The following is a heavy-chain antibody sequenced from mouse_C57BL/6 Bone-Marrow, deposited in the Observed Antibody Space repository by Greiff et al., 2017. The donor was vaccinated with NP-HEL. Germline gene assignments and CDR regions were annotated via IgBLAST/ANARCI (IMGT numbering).Heavy chain of an antibody. J-gene: IGHJ4*01. V-gene: IGHV1-26*01. CDR2: INPNNGGT. D-gene: IGHD1-1*01. CDR1: GYTFTDYY. Sequence: EVQLQQSGPELVKPGASVKISCKASGYTFTDYYMNWVKQSHGKSLEWIGDINPNNGGTSYNQKFKGKATLTVDKSSSTAYMELRSLTSEDSAVYYCASLFTTVVSLYAMDYWGQGTSVTVSS. CDR3: ASLFTTVVSLYAMDY.